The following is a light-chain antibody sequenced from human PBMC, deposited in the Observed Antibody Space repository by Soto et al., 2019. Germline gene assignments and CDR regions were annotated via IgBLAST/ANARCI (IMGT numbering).Light chain of an antibody. CDR2: GAS. J-gene: IGKJ5*01. CDR1: QTVSNN. CDR3: QQYTNWPLT. V-gene: IGKV3-15*01. Sequence: EIVMTQSPVTLSVSPGERATLSCRASQTVSNNLAWYQRKPGQAPRLLIYGASTRATGVPARFSGSGSGKDFTLTISSLQSEDSAVYYCQQYTNWPLTLGQGTRLDIK.